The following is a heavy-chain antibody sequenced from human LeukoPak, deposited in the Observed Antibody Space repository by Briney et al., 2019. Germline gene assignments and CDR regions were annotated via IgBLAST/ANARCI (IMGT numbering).Heavy chain of an antibody. Sequence: PGGSLRLSCAASGFTFSNYAMSWVRQAPGRGLEWVSAISGSSGLTYYADSVKGRFTISRDNSKSTLYLQMNSLSGEDTALYYCARRGGSNGWGDFDIWGQGTMVTVSS. CDR1: GFTFSNYA. V-gene: IGHV3-23*01. D-gene: IGHD6-19*01. J-gene: IGHJ3*02. CDR2: ISGSSGLT. CDR3: ARRGGSNGWGDFDI.